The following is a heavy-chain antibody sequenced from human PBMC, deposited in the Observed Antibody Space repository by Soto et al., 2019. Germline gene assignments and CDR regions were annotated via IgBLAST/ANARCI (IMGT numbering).Heavy chain of an antibody. CDR3: ARGVSSSSLEWFDP. D-gene: IGHD6-6*01. J-gene: IGHJ5*02. CDR1: GYTFTGYY. CDR2: INPNSGGT. Sequence: ASVKVSCKASGYTFTGYYMHWVRQAPGQGLEWMGWINPNSGGTNYAQKFQGWVTMTRDTSISTAYMELSRLRSDDTAVYYCARGVSSSSLEWFDPWGQGTLVTVSS. V-gene: IGHV1-2*04.